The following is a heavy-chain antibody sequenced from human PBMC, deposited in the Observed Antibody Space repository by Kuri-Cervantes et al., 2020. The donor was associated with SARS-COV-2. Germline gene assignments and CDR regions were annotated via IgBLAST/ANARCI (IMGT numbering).Heavy chain of an antibody. D-gene: IGHD3-9*01. J-gene: IGHJ4*02. Sequence: SGPTLVKPTQTLTLTCTFSGFSLSTSGVGVGWIRQPPGKALEWLALIYWNDDKRYSPSLKSRLTITKDTSKNQVVLTMINMDPVDTATYYCAHRGLRYFDWSLPFDYWGQGTLVTVSS. CDR1: GFSLSTSGVG. CDR3: AHRGLRYFDWSLPFDY. V-gene: IGHV2-5*01. CDR2: IYWNDDK.